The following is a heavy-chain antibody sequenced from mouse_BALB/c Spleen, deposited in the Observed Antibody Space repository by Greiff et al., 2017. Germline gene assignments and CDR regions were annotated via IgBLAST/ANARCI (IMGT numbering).Heavy chain of an antibody. V-gene: IGHV3-6*02. J-gene: IGHJ3*01. Sequence: EVKLMESGPGLVKPSQSLSLTCSVTGYSITSGYYWNWIRQFPGNKLEWMGYISYDGSNNYNPSLKNRISITRDTSKNQFFLKLNSVTTEDTATYYCARVGGSSPFAYWGQGTLVTVSA. CDR3: ARVGGSSPFAY. CDR1: GYSITSGYY. D-gene: IGHD1-1*01. CDR2: ISYDGSN.